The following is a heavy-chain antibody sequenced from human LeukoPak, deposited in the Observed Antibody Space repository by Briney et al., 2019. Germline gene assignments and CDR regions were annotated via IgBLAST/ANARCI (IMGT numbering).Heavy chain of an antibody. D-gene: IGHD6-19*01. CDR2: IYYSGST. V-gene: IGHV4-59*01. Sequence: PSETLSLTCTVSGGSISSYYWSWIRQPPGKGLEWIGYIYYSGSTNYNPSLKSRVTISVDTSKNQFSLKLSSVTAADTAMYYCARDHSSGWYRAAFDIWGQGTRFTVST. CDR3: ARDHSSGWYRAAFDI. CDR1: GGSISSYY. J-gene: IGHJ3*02.